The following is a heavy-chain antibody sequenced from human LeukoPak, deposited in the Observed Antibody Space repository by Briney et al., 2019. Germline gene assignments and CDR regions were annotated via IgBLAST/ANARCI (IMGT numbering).Heavy chain of an antibody. CDR1: GFTFSDYY. Sequence: PGGSLRLSCAASGFTFSDYYMSWIRQAPGKGLEWVSYISSSGSTIYYADSVKGRFTISRDNAKNSLYLQMNSLKTEDTAVYYCTTGAYGDYYMVDPWGQGTLVTVSS. J-gene: IGHJ5*02. D-gene: IGHD4-17*01. V-gene: IGHV3-11*01. CDR3: TTGAYGDYYMVDP. CDR2: ISSSGSTI.